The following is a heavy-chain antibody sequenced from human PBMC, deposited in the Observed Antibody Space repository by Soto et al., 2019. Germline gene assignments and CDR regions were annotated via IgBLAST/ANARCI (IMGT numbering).Heavy chain of an antibody. CDR3: ARRVQDGGRFYYVDS. Sequence: SVTMSLTCSLCRAAVNSASFLWGWIRQPPGKRLEWIGSASYTGASYLTPSLKSRVTISVDTSKNRFFLSLRSLTAADAAVYDCARRVQDGGRFYYVDSCGKGIRVTVS. J-gene: IGHJ4*02. D-gene: IGHD3-22*01. V-gene: IGHV4-39*01. CDR2: ASYTGAS. CDR1: RAAVNSASFL.